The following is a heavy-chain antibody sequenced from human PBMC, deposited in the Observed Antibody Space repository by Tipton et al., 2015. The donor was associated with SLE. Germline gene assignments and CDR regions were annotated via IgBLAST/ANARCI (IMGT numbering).Heavy chain of an antibody. J-gene: IGHJ4*02. V-gene: IGHV4-34*01. CDR1: GGSFSGYY. Sequence: TLSLTCAVYGGSFSGYYWSWIRQPPGKGLEWIGEINHSGSTNYNPSLKSRVTISVGTSKNQFSLKLSSVTAADTAVYYCARINFWSGYVDYWGRGTLVTVSS. D-gene: IGHD3-3*01. CDR2: INHSGST. CDR3: ARINFWSGYVDY.